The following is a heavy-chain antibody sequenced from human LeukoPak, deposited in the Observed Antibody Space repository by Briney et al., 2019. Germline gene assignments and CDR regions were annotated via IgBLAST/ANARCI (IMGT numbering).Heavy chain of an antibody. CDR3: ARFLQVRGVKGPRFDP. D-gene: IGHD3-10*01. CDR1: GFIFSSYW. V-gene: IGHV4-4*02. J-gene: IGHJ5*02. Sequence: GSLRLSCAASGFIFSSYWMSWVRQPPGKGLEWIGEINHSGSTNYNPSLKSRVTISVDTSKNQLSLKLSSVTAADTAVYYCARFLQVRGVKGPRFDPWGQGTLVTVSS. CDR2: INHSGST.